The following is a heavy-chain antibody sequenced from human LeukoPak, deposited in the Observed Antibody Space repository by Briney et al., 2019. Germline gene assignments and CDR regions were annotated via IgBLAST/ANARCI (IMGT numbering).Heavy chain of an antibody. Sequence: ASVKVSCKASGYTFTSYDINWVRQATGQGLEWMGWMNPNSGNTGYAQKFQGRVTMTRNTSISTAYMELSSLRSEDTAVYYRARGVRLGELSLYYFDYWGQGTLVTVSS. J-gene: IGHJ4*02. D-gene: IGHD3-16*02. CDR3: ARGVRLGELSLYYFDY. V-gene: IGHV1-8*01. CDR2: MNPNSGNT. CDR1: GYTFTSYD.